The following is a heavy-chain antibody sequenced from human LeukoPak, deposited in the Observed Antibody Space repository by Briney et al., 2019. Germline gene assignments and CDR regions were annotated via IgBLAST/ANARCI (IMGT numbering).Heavy chain of an antibody. J-gene: IGHJ4*02. D-gene: IGHD6-13*01. CDR2: IIPILGIA. CDR1: GGTFSSYA. CDR3: ARSAAAAGYDY. V-gene: IGHV1-69*04. Sequence: GASVKVSCKASGGTFSSYAISWVRQAPGQELEWMGRIIPILGIANYAQKFQGRVTITADKSTSTAYMELSSLRSEDTAVYYCARSAAAAGYDYWGQGTLVTVSS.